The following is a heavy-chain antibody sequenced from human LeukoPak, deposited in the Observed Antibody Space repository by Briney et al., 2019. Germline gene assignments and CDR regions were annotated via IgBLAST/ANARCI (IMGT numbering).Heavy chain of an antibody. CDR3: ARDVAPIDY. V-gene: IGHV3-48*03. CDR2: ISSSGSTI. J-gene: IGHJ4*02. Sequence: GGSLRLSCAASGFTFSSNEMNWVRQAPGKGLEWVSYISSSGSTIYCADSVKGRFTISRDNAKNSLYLQMNSLRAEDTAVYYCARDVAPIDYWGQGALVTVSS. CDR1: GFTFSSNE.